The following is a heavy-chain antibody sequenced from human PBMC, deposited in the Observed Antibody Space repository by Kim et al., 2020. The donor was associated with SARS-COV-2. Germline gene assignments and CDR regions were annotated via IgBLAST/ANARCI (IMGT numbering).Heavy chain of an antibody. D-gene: IGHD6-19*01. Sequence: GGSLRLSCAASGFTFSSYAMSWVRQAPGKGLEWVSAISGSGGSTYYADSVKGRFTISRDNSKNTLYLQMNSLRAEDTAVYYCAKVGSIAVAGPYNWFDPWGQGNLVTVSS. CDR2: ISGSGGST. CDR3: AKVGSIAVAGPYNWFDP. CDR1: GFTFSSYA. V-gene: IGHV3-23*01. J-gene: IGHJ5*02.